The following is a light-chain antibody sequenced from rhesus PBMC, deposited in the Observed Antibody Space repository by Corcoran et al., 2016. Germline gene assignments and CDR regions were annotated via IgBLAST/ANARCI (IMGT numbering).Light chain of an antibody. J-gene: IGKJ4*01. Sequence: QVILTQSPATLSLSPGERATLSCRASQSVGSSLAWYHQKPGQAPRLLIYGASSRATGIPDRFSGSGSGTEFPLTISSLEPEDFAVYYCQKYSSSPPTFGGGTKVEIK. V-gene: IGKV3-53*01. CDR1: QSVGSS. CDR2: GAS. CDR3: QKYSSSPPT.